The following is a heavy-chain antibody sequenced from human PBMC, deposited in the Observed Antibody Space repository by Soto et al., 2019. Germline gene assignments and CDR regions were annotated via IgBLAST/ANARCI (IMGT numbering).Heavy chain of an antibody. J-gene: IGHJ4*02. CDR1: GFTFSNAW. Sequence: GGSLRLSCAASGFTFSNAWMSWVRQAPGKGLEWVGRIKSKTDGGTTDYAAPVKGRFTISRDDSKNTLYLQMNSLKTEDTAVYYCTTGVAYCGGDCAPDYWGQGTLVTVSS. V-gene: IGHV3-15*01. CDR2: IKSKTDGGTT. D-gene: IGHD2-21*02. CDR3: TTGVAYCGGDCAPDY.